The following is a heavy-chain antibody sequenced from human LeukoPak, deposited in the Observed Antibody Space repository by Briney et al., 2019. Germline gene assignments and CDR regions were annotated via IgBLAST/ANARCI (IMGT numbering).Heavy chain of an antibody. CDR3: ARALRDYYDSSGYYPDY. Sequence: GRSLRLSCAASGFTFSSYAMHWVRQAPGMGLEWVAVISYDGSNKYYADSVKGRFTISRDNSKNTLYLQMNSLRAEDTAVYYCARALRDYYDSSGYYPDYWGQGTLVTVSP. CDR2: ISYDGSNK. D-gene: IGHD3-22*01. CDR1: GFTFSSYA. J-gene: IGHJ4*02. V-gene: IGHV3-30-3*01.